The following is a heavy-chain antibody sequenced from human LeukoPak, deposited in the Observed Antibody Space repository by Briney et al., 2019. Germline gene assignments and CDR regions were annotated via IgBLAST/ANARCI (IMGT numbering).Heavy chain of an antibody. D-gene: IGHD6-19*01. CDR2: ISGGGDNT. CDR3: TRGGEQWLPPYWYFDL. Sequence: GGSLRLSCAGSGFTFSNYAMTWVRQAPGKGLEWVSSISGGGDNTYYAESVKGRFTISRDNAKNSLYLQMNSLRAEDTAVYYCTRGGEQWLPPYWYFDLWGRGTLVTVSS. V-gene: IGHV3-23*01. J-gene: IGHJ2*01. CDR1: GFTFSNYA.